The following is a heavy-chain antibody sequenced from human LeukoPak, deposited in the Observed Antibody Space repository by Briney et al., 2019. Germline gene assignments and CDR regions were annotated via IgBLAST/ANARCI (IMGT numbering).Heavy chain of an antibody. Sequence: PSETLSLTCTVSGDSISTYYWSWIRQPPGKGLEWIGYIYYRVTSDYNPSLKSRVAISVDTSKNQFSLKLSSVTAADTAVYYCARARDYDYVWGSYRHNWFDPWGQGTLVTVSS. CDR2: IYYRVTS. D-gene: IGHD3-16*02. CDR1: GDSISTYY. J-gene: IGHJ5*02. CDR3: ARARDYDYVWGSYRHNWFDP. V-gene: IGHV4-59*12.